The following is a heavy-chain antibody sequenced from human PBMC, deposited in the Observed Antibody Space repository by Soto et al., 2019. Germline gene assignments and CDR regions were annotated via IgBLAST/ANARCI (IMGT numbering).Heavy chain of an antibody. V-gene: IGHV4-4*07. D-gene: IGHD2-8*01. CDR3: ATGMGRYLDH. CDR2: VSASART. J-gene: IGHJ2*01. CDR1: GDSISNVS. Sequence: QVQLQESGPGLVQPSETLSLTCTVSGDSISNVSWSWIRQPAGKGLESMGRVSASARTNYNPYLRSRVAIALQTSKNQNSLRRTSLSAEDKDVYFCATGMGRYLDHWGRGTQVIVSS.